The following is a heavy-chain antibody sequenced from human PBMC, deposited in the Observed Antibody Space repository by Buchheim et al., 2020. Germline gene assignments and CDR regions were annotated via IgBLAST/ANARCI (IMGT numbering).Heavy chain of an antibody. CDR2: IYYSGST. CDR3: ARLCTALLWFGELLGWFDP. Sequence: QLQLQESGPGLVKPSETLSLTCTVSGGSISSSSYYWGWIRQPPGKGLEWIGSIYYSGSTYSNPSLKSRVTISVDTSKNQFFLKLSSVTAADTAVYYCARLCTALLWFGELLGWFDPWGQGTL. V-gene: IGHV4-39*01. J-gene: IGHJ5*02. D-gene: IGHD3-10*01. CDR1: GGSISSSSYY.